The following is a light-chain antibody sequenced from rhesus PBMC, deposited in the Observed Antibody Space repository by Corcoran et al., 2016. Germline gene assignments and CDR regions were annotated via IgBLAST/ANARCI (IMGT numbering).Light chain of an antibody. Sequence: EIVMTQSPATLSLSPGERATLSCRASQSVSSSLAWYQQKPGQAPNLLIYGASSRATGIPARFSGSGSGTEFTRPISSLEPEDVGVYYCRQDYSWPLTFGGGTKVELK. J-gene: IGKJ4*01. V-gene: IGKV3-42*01. CDR1: QSVSSS. CDR2: GAS. CDR3: RQDYSWPLT.